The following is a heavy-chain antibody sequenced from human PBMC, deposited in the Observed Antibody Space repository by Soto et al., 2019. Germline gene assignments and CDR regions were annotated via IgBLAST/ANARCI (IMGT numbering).Heavy chain of an antibody. V-gene: IGHV4-30-4*01. CDR3: ARSPAGDPSYAYFDY. Sequence: QVQLQESGPGLVKPSQTLSLTCTVSGGSISSGDYYWSWIRQPPGKGLEWIGYIYYSGSTYYNPSLKSRVTISVDTSKNQFSLKLSSVTAADTAVYYCARSPAGDPSYAYFDYWGQGTLVTVSS. J-gene: IGHJ4*02. D-gene: IGHD2-2*01. CDR1: GGSISSGDYY. CDR2: IYYSGST.